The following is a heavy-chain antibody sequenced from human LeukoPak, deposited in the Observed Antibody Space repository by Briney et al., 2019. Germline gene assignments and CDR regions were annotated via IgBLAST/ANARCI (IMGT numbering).Heavy chain of an antibody. CDR1: GFTFSSYA. D-gene: IGHD6-19*01. V-gene: IGHV3-23*01. Sequence: GGSLRLSCAASGFTFSSYAMSWVRQAPGKGLEWVSAISGSGGATYYGDSVKGRFTISRDNSKNTLYLQMNSLRAEDTAVYYCAKGEGGWYPSYYFDYWGQGTLVTVSS. J-gene: IGHJ4*02. CDR2: ISGSGGAT. CDR3: AKGEGGWYPSYYFDY.